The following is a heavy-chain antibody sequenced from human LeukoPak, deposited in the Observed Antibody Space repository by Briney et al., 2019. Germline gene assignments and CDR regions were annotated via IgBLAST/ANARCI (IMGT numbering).Heavy chain of an antibody. CDR2: IKNDGSST. J-gene: IGHJ4*02. D-gene: IGHD5-12*01. V-gene: IGHV3-74*01. CDR3: AKEGAGYGYDY. CDR1: GFTFSAYW. Sequence: GGSLRLSCAASGFTFSAYWMHWVRQTLGKGLVWVSRIKNDGSSTGYADSVKGRFTISRDNAKNTLYLQMNSLGAEDTAIYYCAKEGAGYGYDYWGQGTLVTVSS.